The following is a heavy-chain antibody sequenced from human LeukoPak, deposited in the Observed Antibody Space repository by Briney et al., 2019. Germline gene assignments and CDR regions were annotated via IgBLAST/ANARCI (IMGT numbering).Heavy chain of an antibody. CDR2: INPSGGAT. CDR1: GYTFSSYY. J-gene: IGHJ4*02. Sequence: GASVKVPCKASGYTFSSYYFHWVRQAPGQGLEWKGLINPSGGATSFAQKFRGRVTMTRDMSTGTVFMELSSLRSDDTAVYFCARNYYDTAGHFGHWGQGTLVTVSS. CDR3: ARNYYDTAGHFGH. V-gene: IGHV1-46*01. D-gene: IGHD3-22*01.